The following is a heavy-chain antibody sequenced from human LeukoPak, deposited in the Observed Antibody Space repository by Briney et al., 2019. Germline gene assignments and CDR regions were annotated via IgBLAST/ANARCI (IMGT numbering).Heavy chain of an antibody. Sequence: ASVKVSCKASGYTFTDYYLQWVRQAPGQGLEWMGWINPNSGATDYAQKFQGRVTMTRDTSVSTAYMELSRLRSDDTAVYYCAGDSITMRAGFDPWGQGTLVTVSS. CDR2: INPNSGAT. CDR1: GYTFTDYY. D-gene: IGHD3-22*01. V-gene: IGHV1-2*02. CDR3: AGDSITMRAGFDP. J-gene: IGHJ5*02.